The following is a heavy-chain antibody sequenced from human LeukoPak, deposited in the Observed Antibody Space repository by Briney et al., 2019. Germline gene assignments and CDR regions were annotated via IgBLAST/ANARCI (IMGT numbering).Heavy chain of an antibody. J-gene: IGHJ4*02. Sequence: GRSLRLSCAASGFTFSSYGMHWVRQAPGKGLEWVAVIWYDGSNKYYADSVKGRFTISRDNSKNTLYLQMNSLRAEDTAVYYCARGPDYGARTDFLDYWGQGALVTVSS. CDR3: ARGPDYGARTDFLDY. CDR1: GFTFSSYG. CDR2: IWYDGSNK. V-gene: IGHV3-33*01. D-gene: IGHD4-17*01.